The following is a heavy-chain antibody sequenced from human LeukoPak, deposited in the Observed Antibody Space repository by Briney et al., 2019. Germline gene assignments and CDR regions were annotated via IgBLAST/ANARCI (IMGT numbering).Heavy chain of an antibody. D-gene: IGHD3-22*01. CDR1: GGTFSSCA. V-gene: IGHV1-69*04. J-gene: IGHJ4*02. CDR3: ARDTYDSSGYPAYYFDY. CDR2: IIPILGIA. Sequence: ASVKVSCKASGGTFSSCAISWVRQAPGQGLGWMGRIIPILGIANYAQKFQGRVTITADKSTSTAYMELSSLRSEDTAVYYCARDTYDSSGYPAYYFDYWGQGTLVTVSS.